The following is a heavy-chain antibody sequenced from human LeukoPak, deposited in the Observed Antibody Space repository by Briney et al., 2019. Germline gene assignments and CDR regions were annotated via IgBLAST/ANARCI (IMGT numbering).Heavy chain of an antibody. V-gene: IGHV4-34*01. J-gene: IGHJ4*02. Sequence: SETLSLTCAVYGGSFSGYYWSWIRQPPGKGLEWIGEINHSGSTNYNPSLKSRVTISVDTSKNQSSLKLSSVTAADTAVYYCARGGFNYYYDSSGYYYRWGQGTLVTVSS. CDR2: INHSGST. CDR3: ARGGFNYYYDSSGYYYR. CDR1: GGSFSGYY. D-gene: IGHD3-22*01.